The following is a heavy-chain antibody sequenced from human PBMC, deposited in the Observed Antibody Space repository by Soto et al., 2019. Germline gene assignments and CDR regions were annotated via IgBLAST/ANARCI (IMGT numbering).Heavy chain of an antibody. CDR1: GGTFSSYA. Sequence: QVQLVQSGAEVKKPGSSVKVSCKASGGTFSSYAISWVRQAPGQGLEWMGGIIPIFGTADYAQKCQGRVTVTGDDSPSAAYMELSSLRSEDTAVYYCASHYDSSGYYYRGLDYWGQGTLVTVSS. CDR3: ASHYDSSGYYYRGLDY. J-gene: IGHJ4*02. V-gene: IGHV1-69*12. D-gene: IGHD3-22*01. CDR2: IIPIFGTA.